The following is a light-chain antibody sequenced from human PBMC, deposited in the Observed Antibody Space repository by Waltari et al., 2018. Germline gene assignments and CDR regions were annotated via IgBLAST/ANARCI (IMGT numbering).Light chain of an antibody. Sequence: QSVLAQPPSASETPGQRVTISCSGSSSNIGSNYIYWYQQLPGTAPKLLIYRSHERPSGVPERFSGSKSGTSASLAISGLRSEDEAYYYCATWDDSLTAWVFGGGTKVTVV. CDR2: RSH. V-gene: IGLV1-47*01. CDR1: SSNIGSNY. CDR3: ATWDDSLTAWV. J-gene: IGLJ3*02.